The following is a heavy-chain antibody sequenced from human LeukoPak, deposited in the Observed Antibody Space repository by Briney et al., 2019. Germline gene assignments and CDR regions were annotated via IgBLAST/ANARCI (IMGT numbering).Heavy chain of an antibody. Sequence: GSLRLSCLAYEFTFQNYAMHWVRQPPGKGLEWVANIRQDGSEKYYVDSVKGRFTIARDNAKNSLYLQMISLRVEDTGVYYCGRGARIADWGQGTLVTVSS. J-gene: IGHJ4*02. D-gene: IGHD6-6*01. V-gene: IGHV3-7*01. CDR3: GRGARIAD. CDR1: EFTFQNYA. CDR2: IRQDGSEK.